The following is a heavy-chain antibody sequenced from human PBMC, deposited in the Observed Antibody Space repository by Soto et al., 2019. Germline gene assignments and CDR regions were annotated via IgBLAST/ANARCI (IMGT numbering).Heavy chain of an antibody. CDR1: GYTFTSYY. J-gene: IGHJ6*02. Sequence: ASVKVSCKASGYTFTSYYMHWVRQAPGQGLEWMGIINPSGGSTSYAQKFQGRVTISVDTSKNQFSLKLSSVTAADTAVYYCARGGYCSGGSCDYGLDVWGQGTTVTVSS. D-gene: IGHD2-15*01. CDR2: INPSGGST. CDR3: ARGGYCSGGSCDYGLDV. V-gene: IGHV1-46*01.